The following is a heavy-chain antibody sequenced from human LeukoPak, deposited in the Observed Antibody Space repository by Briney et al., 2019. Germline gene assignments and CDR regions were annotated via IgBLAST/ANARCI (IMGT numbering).Heavy chain of an antibody. Sequence: ASVKVSGKASGYTFTSYYMHWVRQAPGQGLEWMGIINPSGGSTSYAQKFQGRVTMTRDTSTSTVYMELSSLRSEDTAVYYCARRTGIAAAGTHGFDPWGQGTLVTVSS. CDR3: ARRTGIAAAGTHGFDP. D-gene: IGHD6-13*01. CDR1: GYTFTSYY. V-gene: IGHV1-46*01. J-gene: IGHJ5*02. CDR2: INPSGGST.